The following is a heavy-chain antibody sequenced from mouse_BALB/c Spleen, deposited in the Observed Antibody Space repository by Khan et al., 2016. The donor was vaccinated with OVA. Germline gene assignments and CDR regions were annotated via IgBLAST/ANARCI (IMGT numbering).Heavy chain of an antibody. CDR3: ARIPPFITTALDY. V-gene: IGHV5-12-2*01. D-gene: IGHD1-2*01. CDR2: ITNGGGNT. Sequence: EVKLQESGGGLVQPGGSLKLSCAASGFTFSSNTMSWVRQTPEKRLEWVAYITNGGGNTYYPATVKGRFTISRDNAKNTLYLQMSSLKSEDTAMYYCARIPPFITTALDYWGQGTSVTVSS. CDR1: GFTFSSNT. J-gene: IGHJ4*01.